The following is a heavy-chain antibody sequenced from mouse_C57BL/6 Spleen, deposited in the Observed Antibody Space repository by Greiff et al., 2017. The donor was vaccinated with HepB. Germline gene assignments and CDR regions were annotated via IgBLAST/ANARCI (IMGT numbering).Heavy chain of an antibody. CDR3: ARHRNGYSSYFDY. D-gene: IGHD2-3*01. V-gene: IGHV5-15*01. J-gene: IGHJ2*01. CDR2: ISNLAYSI. CDR1: GFTFSDYG. Sequence: EVQLVESGGGLVQPGGSLKLSCAASGFTFSDYGMAWVRQAPRKGPEWVAFISNLAYSIYYADTVTGRFTISRENAKNTLYLEMSSLRSEDTAMYYCARHRNGYSSYFDYWGQGTTLTVSS.